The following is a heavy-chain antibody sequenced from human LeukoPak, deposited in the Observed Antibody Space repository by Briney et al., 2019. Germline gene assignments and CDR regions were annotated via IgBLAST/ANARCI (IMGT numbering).Heavy chain of an antibody. CDR2: IIPIFGTA. D-gene: IGHD4-11*01. CDR1: GGTFSSYA. CDR3: ARDPTTVTTNYYYYMDV. V-gene: IGHV1-69*01. J-gene: IGHJ6*03. Sequence: ASVKVSCKASGGTFSSYAISWVRQAPGQGLEWMGGIIPIFGTANYAQKFQGRVTITADESTSTAYMELSSLRSEDTAVYYCARDPTTVTTNYYYYMDVWGKGTTVTVSS.